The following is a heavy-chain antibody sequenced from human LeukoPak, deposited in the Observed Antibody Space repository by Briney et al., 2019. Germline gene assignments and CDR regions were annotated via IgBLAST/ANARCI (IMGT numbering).Heavy chain of an antibody. J-gene: IGHJ4*02. Sequence: GGSLRLSCAASGFTFSSYAMHWVRQAPGKGLEWVAVISYDGSNKYYADSMKGRFTISRDNSKNTLYLQMNSLRAEDTAVYYCVRDAASYFDYWGQGTLVTVSS. CDR3: VRDAASYFDY. V-gene: IGHV3-30*04. CDR1: GFTFSSYA. CDR2: ISYDGSNK.